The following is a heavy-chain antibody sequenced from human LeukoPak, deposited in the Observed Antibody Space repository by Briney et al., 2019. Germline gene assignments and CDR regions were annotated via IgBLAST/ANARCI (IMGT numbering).Heavy chain of an antibody. D-gene: IGHD2-2*01. CDR2: INPNSGGT. J-gene: IGHJ4*02. CDR3: ARDGYCSSTSCLPDY. CDR1: GYTFTGHY. V-gene: IGHV1-2*06. Sequence: ASVKVSCKASGYTFTGHYMHWVRQAPGQGLEWMGRINPNSGGTNYAQKFQGRVTMTRDTSISTAYMELSRLRSDDTAVYYCARDGYCSSTSCLPDYWGQGTLVTVSS.